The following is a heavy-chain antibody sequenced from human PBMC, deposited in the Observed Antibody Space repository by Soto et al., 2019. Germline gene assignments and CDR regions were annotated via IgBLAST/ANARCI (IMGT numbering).Heavy chain of an antibody. CDR2: INHSGST. V-gene: IGHV4-34*01. CDR1: GGSFSGYY. CDR3: ARGRRSITIFGVVIPNWFDP. D-gene: IGHD3-3*01. J-gene: IGHJ5*02. Sequence: SETLSLTCAVYGGSFSGYYWSWIRQPPGKGLEWIGEINHSGSTNYNPSLKSRVTISVDTSKNQFSLKLSSVTAADTAVYYCARGRRSITIFGVVIPNWFDPWGQGTLVTVSS.